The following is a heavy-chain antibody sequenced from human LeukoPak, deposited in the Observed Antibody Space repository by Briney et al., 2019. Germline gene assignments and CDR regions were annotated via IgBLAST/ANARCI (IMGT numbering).Heavy chain of an antibody. J-gene: IGHJ4*02. CDR3: ARENGFDF. CDR2: INQDGGEK. CDR1: GFTFTSFT. V-gene: IGHV3-7*01. Sequence: GGSLRLSCAASGFTFTSFTMHWVRQAPGKGLEWVANINQDGGEKYYVDSVKGRFTISRDNAKNSLYLQMNSLRAEDTAVYYCARENGFDFWGQGTLVTVSS. D-gene: IGHD2-8*01.